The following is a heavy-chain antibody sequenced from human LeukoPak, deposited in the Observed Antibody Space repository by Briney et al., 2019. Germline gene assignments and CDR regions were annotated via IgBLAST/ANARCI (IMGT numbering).Heavy chain of an antibody. CDR1: GFTFSGSA. Sequence: GGSLKLSCETSGFTFSGSALHWVRQPSGKGLEWVGRIRTKIHNYATSYDTSVQGRFAISRDDSRNTAYLQMNSLKTVDTGAYYCTVRLCSGGTCSLDHWGQGTLVTVSS. D-gene: IGHD2-15*01. CDR3: TVRLCSGGTCSLDH. V-gene: IGHV3-73*01. CDR2: IRTKIHNYAT. J-gene: IGHJ4*02.